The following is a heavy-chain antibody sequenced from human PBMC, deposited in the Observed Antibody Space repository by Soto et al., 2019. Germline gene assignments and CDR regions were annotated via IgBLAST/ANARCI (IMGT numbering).Heavy chain of an antibody. CDR3: TPHIRNFRYHYFSMEV. Sequence: GEYPKISCKGSGYTFTDYWIGWVRQLPGKGLEWMEDLALGDSDARYSQTFHGNDNITVDKSTNTAYLQWNTLRASDTAMYYCTPHIRNFRYHYFSMEVWGPGTTVTVSS. CDR2: LALGDSDA. CDR1: GYTFTDYW. V-gene: IGHV5-51*01. J-gene: IGHJ6*02.